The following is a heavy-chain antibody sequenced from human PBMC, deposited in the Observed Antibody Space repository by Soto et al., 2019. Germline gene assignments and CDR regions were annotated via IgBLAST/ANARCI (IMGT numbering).Heavy chain of an antibody. CDR3: ARDKGDLAFGH. CDR2: ISGDTGDT. J-gene: IGHJ1*01. CDR1: GDSVSKTG. V-gene: IGHV1-18*01. D-gene: IGHD3-3*01. Sequence: ASVKVSPEASGDSVSKTGISCVPQAPGQGLEWMGWISGDTGDTNYAQNVQGRLSVTTVTSTSTAYMELRSLTADATAMYYCARDKGDLAFGHWGQGSLVTVSS.